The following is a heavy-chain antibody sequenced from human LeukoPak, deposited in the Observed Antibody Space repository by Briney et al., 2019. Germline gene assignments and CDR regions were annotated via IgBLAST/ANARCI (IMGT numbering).Heavy chain of an antibody. CDR2: IYYSGST. J-gene: IGHJ4*02. Sequence: ETLSLTCNVSGGSISSSSYYWGWIRQPPGKGLEWIGSIYYSGSTYYNPSLKSRVTISVDTSKNQFSLKLSSVTAADTAVYYCARVSYYDFWSGYQYYFDYWGQGTLVTVSS. D-gene: IGHD3-3*01. CDR1: GGSISSSSYY. V-gene: IGHV4-39*07. CDR3: ARVSYYDFWSGYQYYFDY.